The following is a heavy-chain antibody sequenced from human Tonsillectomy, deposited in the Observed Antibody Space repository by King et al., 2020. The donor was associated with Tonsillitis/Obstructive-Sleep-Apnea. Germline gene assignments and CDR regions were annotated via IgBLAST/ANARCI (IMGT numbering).Heavy chain of an antibody. CDR2: IDPRDSYT. D-gene: IGHD4/OR15-4a*01. Sequence: EVQLVESGAEVKKPGESLRISCKGSGYRFTSYWINWVRQMPGKGLEWMGRIDPRDSYTNYSPSFQGHVTIAADKSISTAYLQWSSLRASDTAMYYCVGADYYNMDFWGQGTTVTVSS. CDR1: GYRFTSYW. J-gene: IGHJ6*02. CDR3: VGADYYNMDF. V-gene: IGHV5-10-1*03.